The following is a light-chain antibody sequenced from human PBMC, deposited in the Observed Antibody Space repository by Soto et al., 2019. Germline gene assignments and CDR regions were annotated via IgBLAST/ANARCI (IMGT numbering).Light chain of an antibody. J-gene: IGKJ2*01. Sequence: DIQMTQSPSTLSASVGDRVTITCRASQSISSWLAWYQQKPGKAPKLLIYKASSLASGVPSRFSGGGSGTEVTLTISSLQPDDFATYYCQQYNSYSYTFGQGTKLEIK. CDR1: QSISSW. V-gene: IGKV1-5*03. CDR2: KAS. CDR3: QQYNSYSYT.